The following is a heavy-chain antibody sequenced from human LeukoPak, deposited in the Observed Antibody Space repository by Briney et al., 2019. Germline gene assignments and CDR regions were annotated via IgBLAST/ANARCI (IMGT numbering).Heavy chain of an antibody. D-gene: IGHD6-19*01. CDR2: INAGNGNI. J-gene: IGHJ4*02. V-gene: IGHV1-3*01. Sequence: GASVKVSCKASGHTSTTYAIHWVRQAPGQGLEWMGWINAGNGNIKYSQKLQGRVTITGDTSASTAYMELSSLRSEDTAVYYCARDPEQWLTHFDYWGQGTLVTVSS. CDR3: ARDPEQWLTHFDY. CDR1: GHTSTTYA.